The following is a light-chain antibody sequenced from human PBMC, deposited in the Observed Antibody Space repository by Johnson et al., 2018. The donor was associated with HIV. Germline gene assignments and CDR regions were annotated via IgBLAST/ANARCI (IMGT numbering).Light chain of an antibody. CDR2: DTD. V-gene: IGLV1-51*01. CDR3: GTWDNSLSAGV. Sequence: QSVLTQPPSVSAAPGQKVTISCSGSSSNIGNNFVSWYQQVPGTAPKLLIYDTDNRPSGIPDRFSGSKSGTSATLAFSGLQTGDEADYYCGTWDNSLSAGVFGSGTKVTVL. CDR1: SSNIGNNF. J-gene: IGLJ1*01.